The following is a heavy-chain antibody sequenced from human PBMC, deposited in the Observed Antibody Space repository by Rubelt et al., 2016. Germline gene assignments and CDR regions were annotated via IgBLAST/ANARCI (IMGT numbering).Heavy chain of an antibody. CDR3: ARDWYNWNYVDALEV. Sequence: EVQLVESGGVLVQPGGSLRLSCAASGFTFSSFRMTWVRQAPGKGLEWVANINQDGGEKYFVDSVKGRFTISRANSENSLFLQMNSLRVEETAVYYWARDWYNWNYVDALEVWGPGTMVTVSS. CDR2: INQDGGEK. CDR1: GFTFSSFR. V-gene: IGHV3-7*01. J-gene: IGHJ3*01. D-gene: IGHD1-7*01.